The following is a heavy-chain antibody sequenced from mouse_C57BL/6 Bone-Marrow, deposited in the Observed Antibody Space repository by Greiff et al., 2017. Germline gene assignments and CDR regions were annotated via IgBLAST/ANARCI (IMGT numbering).Heavy chain of an antibody. CDR2: IHPNSGST. J-gene: IGHJ1*03. CDR3: AREETTAVWYVDV. Sequence: QVQLQQPGAELVKPGASVKLSCKASGYTFTSYWMHWVKQRPGQGLEWIGMIHPNSGSTNYNEKFKSKATLTVDKSSITAYMQLSSLTSEDSAVYYCAREETTAVWYVDVWGTGTTGTVSS. D-gene: IGHD1-2*01. V-gene: IGHV1-64*01. CDR1: GYTFTSYW.